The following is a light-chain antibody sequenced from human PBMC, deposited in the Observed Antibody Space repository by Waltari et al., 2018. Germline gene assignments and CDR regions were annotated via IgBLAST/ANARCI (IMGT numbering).Light chain of an antibody. Sequence: QSALTQPASVSGSPGQPITIPCTGTSNAVGNYNYVSWYQQHPGKAPKLMIYEVSNRPSGVSNRFSASKSGNTASLTISGLQAEDEADYYCSSYASSSTLVFGGGTKVTVL. J-gene: IGLJ3*02. CDR3: SSYASSSTLV. V-gene: IGLV2-14*01. CDR1: SNAVGNYNY. CDR2: EVS.